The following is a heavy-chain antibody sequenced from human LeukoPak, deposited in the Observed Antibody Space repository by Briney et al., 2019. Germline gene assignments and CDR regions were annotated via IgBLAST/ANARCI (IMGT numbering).Heavy chain of an antibody. CDR2: IIPIFGTA. CDR1: GGTFSSYA. V-gene: IGHV1-69*13. D-gene: IGHD1-26*01. J-gene: IGHJ5*02. CDR3: ARIVGTSRAFDP. Sequence: ASVKVSCKASGGTFSSYAISWVRQAPGQGLEWMGGIIPIFGTANYAQKFQGRVTITADESTSTAYMELSSLRSEDTAVYYCARIVGTSRAFDPWGQGTLVTVSS.